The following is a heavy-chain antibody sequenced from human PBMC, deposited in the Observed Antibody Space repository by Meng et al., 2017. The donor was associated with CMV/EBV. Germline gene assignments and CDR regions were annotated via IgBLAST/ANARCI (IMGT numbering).Heavy chain of an antibody. Sequence: SETLSLTCAVYGGSFSGYYWSWIRQPPWKGLEWIGEINHSGSTNYNPSLKSRVTISVDTSKNQFSLKLSSVTAADTAVYYCARGGGYCSSTSYYNWFDPWGQGTLVTVSS. D-gene: IGHD2-2*01. V-gene: IGHV4-34*01. CDR2: INHSGST. CDR3: ARGGGYCSSTSYYNWFDP. CDR1: GGSFSGYY. J-gene: IGHJ5*02.